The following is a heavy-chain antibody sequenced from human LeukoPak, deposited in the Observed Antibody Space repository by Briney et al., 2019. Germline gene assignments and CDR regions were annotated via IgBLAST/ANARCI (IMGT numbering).Heavy chain of an antibody. CDR1: GGSFSGYY. V-gene: IGHV4-34*01. CDR3: ARGQGRDGYNGILDY. J-gene: IGHJ4*02. CDR2: INPSGTT. D-gene: IGHD5-24*01. Sequence: SETLSLTCAVYGGSFSGYYWTWIRQPPGKGLKWIGEINPSGTTNYNPSLKSRVTISVDRSKNQFSLKLRSVTAADTAVFYCARGQGRDGYNGILDYWGQGALVTVSS.